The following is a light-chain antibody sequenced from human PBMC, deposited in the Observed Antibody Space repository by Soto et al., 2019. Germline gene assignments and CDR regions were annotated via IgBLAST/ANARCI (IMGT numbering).Light chain of an antibody. CDR3: QYSDSGLFGLI. CDR2: GTS. V-gene: IGLV1-40*01. J-gene: IGLJ1*01. Sequence: QSVLTQPPSVSGAPGQRVTIACTGNNSNIGTGFDVHWYRHFPGAAPKLLLSGTSHRPSGVPDRFSGSKSGTSASLAITGLQADDEYDYYCQYSDSGLFGLIFGTGTKLTVL. CDR1: NSNIGTGFD.